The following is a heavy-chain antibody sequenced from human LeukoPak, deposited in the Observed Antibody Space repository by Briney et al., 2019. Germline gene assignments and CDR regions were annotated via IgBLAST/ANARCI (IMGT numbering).Heavy chain of an antibody. D-gene: IGHD3-22*01. CDR2: FDPEDGGT. J-gene: IGHJ4*02. Sequence: ASVKVSFKVSGYTLTELSMHWVRQAPGKGLEWMGGFDPEDGGTIYAQKFQGRVTMTEDTSTDTAYMELSSLRSEDTAVYYCATARVDSSGYYYNYWGQGTLVTVSS. CDR1: GYTLTELS. CDR3: ATARVDSSGYYYNY. V-gene: IGHV1-24*01.